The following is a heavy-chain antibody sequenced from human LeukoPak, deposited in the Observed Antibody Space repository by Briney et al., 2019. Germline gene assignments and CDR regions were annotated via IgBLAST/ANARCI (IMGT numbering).Heavy chain of an antibody. J-gene: IGHJ4*02. D-gene: IGHD4-17*01. CDR2: INPNSGGT. Sequence: ASVKVSCKASGYTFTGYYMHWLRQAPGQGLEWVGWINPNSGGTNYAQKFQGRVTMTRDTSISTAYMELSRLRSDDTAVYYCARDLGYGDYPHDYWGQGTLVTVSS. CDR1: GYTFTGYY. CDR3: ARDLGYGDYPHDY. V-gene: IGHV1-2*02.